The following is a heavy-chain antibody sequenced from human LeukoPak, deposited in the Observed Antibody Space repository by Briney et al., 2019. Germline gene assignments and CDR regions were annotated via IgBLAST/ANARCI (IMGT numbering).Heavy chain of an antibody. CDR2: ITSSDNTI. D-gene: IGHD1-7*01. J-gene: IGHJ4*02. CDR1: GFTFSSYE. V-gene: IGHV3-48*03. CDR3: ATAGGELAFDY. Sequence: GGSLRLSCAASGFTFSSYEMNWVRQAPGKGLEWVSYITSSDNTIYYADSVKGRFTISRDNAKNSLYLQMNSLRAEDTAVYYCATAGGELAFDYWGQGTLVTVSS.